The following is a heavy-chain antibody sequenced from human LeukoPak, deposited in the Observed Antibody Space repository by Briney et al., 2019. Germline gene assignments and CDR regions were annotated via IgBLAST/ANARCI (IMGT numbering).Heavy chain of an antibody. CDR1: GYRFPSYW. D-gene: IGHD2-15*01. CDR2: IAPSDSYT. J-gene: IGHJ5*02. CDR3: ARQEYCSGGSCYTWFDP. Sequence: GESLKISCKVSGYRFPSYWITWVRQVPGKGLEWMGRIAPSDSYTNYNPSFEGHVTMSVEKSITTVYLQWSSLKASDTAMYYCARQEYCSGGSCYTWFDPWGQGTLVTVSS. V-gene: IGHV5-10-1*01.